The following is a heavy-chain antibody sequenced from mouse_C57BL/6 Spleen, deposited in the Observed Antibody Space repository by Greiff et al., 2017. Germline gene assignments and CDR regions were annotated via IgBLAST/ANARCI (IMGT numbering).Heavy chain of an antibody. V-gene: IGHV1-69*01. Sequence: QVQLQQPGAELVMPGASVKLSCKASGYTFTSYWMHWVKQRPGQGLEWIGEIDPSDSYTNYNQKFKGKSTLTVDKSSSTAYMQLSSLTSEDSAVYYCARSSSNYVGWYFDVWGTGTTVTVSS. CDR3: ARSSSNYVGWYFDV. D-gene: IGHD2-5*01. CDR2: IDPSDSYT. J-gene: IGHJ1*03. CDR1: GYTFTSYW.